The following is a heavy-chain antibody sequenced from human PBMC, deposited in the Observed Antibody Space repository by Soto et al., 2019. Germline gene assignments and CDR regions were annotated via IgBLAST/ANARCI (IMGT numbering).Heavy chain of an antibody. Sequence: PGGSLRLSCAASGFTFSSYAMHWVRQAPGKGLEWVAVISYDGSNKYYADSVKGRFTISRDNSKNTLYLQMNSLRAEDTAVYYCARVSSHDYSNYGYDYWGQGTLVTVSS. CDR3: ARVSSHDYSNYGYDY. CDR1: GFTFSSYA. V-gene: IGHV3-30-3*01. J-gene: IGHJ4*02. CDR2: ISYDGSNK. D-gene: IGHD4-4*01.